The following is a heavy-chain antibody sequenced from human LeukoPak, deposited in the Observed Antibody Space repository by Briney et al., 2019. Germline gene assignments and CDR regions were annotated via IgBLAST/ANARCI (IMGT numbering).Heavy chain of an antibody. CDR2: IYYSGST. D-gene: IGHD2-15*01. Sequence: SETLSLTCTVSGGSISSYYWSWIRQPPGKGLEWIGYIYYSGSTNYNPTLKSRVTISVDTSKNRFSLKLSSVTAADTAVYYCARSEPGYCSGGSCYPDGYYYGMDVWGQGTTVTVSS. CDR1: GGSISSYY. V-gene: IGHV4-59*01. J-gene: IGHJ6*02. CDR3: ARSEPGYCSGGSCYPDGYYYGMDV.